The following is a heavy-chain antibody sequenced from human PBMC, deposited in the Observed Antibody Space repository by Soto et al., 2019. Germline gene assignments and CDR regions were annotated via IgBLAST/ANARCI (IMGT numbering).Heavy chain of an antibody. V-gene: IGHV3-11*01. Sequence: QVQLVESGGGLVKPGGSLRLSCAASGFTFSDDYMSWIRQAPGKGLEWVSYISSSGSTIYYADSVKGRFTISRDNAKNSLYLQMNSLRAEDTAVYYCASSWAYGSGSYDAFDIWGQGTMVTVSS. J-gene: IGHJ3*02. CDR2: ISSSGSTI. D-gene: IGHD3-10*01. CDR3: ASSWAYGSGSYDAFDI. CDR1: GFTFSDDY.